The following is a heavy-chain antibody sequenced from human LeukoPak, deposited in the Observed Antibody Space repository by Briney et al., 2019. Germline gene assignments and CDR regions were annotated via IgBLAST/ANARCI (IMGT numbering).Heavy chain of an antibody. CDR3: ARGLSSGWYREVPDAFDI. CDR2: ISSSSSYI. Sequence: PGGSLRLSCAASGFTFITYSMNWVRQAPGKGLEWVSSISSSSSYIYYADSVRGRFTISRDNPKNSLYLQMNSLRAEDTAVYYCARGLSSGWYREVPDAFDIWGQGTMVTVSS. CDR1: GFTFITYS. V-gene: IGHV3-21*01. J-gene: IGHJ3*02. D-gene: IGHD6-19*01.